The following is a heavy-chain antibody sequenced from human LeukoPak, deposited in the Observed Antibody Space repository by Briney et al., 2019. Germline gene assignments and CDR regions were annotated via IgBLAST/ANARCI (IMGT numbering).Heavy chain of an antibody. CDR2: ISYDGSNK. J-gene: IGHJ4*02. CDR3: ARDGDSGSYYAKGYFDY. D-gene: IGHD1-26*01. V-gene: IGHV3-30-3*01. Sequence: PGGSLRLSCAASGFTFSSYAMHWVRQAPGKGLEWVAVISYDGSNKYYADSVKGRFTISRDNSKNTLYLQMNSLRAEDMAVYYCARDGDSGSYYAKGYFDYWGQGTLVTVSS. CDR1: GFTFSSYA.